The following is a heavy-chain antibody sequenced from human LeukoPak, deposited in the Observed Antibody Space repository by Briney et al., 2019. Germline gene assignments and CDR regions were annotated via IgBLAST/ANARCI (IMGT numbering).Heavy chain of an antibody. CDR3: TRVAGEGGNSAFDI. CDR2: IRRGTNGYTT. Sequence: GGSLRLSCAASGFTFSDYILDWVRQAPGKGLEWVGRIRRGTNGYTTEYAADVKGRFIISRDDSQNSLYLHLNSLKTEDTAVYHCTRVAGEGGNSAFDIGGQGTMVTVSS. J-gene: IGHJ3*02. CDR1: GFTFSDYI. V-gene: IGHV3-72*01. D-gene: IGHD4-23*01.